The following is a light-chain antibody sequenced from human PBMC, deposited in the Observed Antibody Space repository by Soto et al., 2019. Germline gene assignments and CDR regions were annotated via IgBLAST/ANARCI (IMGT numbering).Light chain of an antibody. CDR2: RNN. V-gene: IGLV1-47*01. CDR3: AAWDDSLRV. Sequence: QSVLSQRPSACGTPVRRGTISCSGSRSNIGSNYVYWYQQLPGTAPKLLIYRNNQRPSGVPDRFSGSKSGTSASLAISGLLSDDEADDYCAAWDDSLRVFGTGTKFTV. CDR1: RSNIGSNY. J-gene: IGLJ1*01.